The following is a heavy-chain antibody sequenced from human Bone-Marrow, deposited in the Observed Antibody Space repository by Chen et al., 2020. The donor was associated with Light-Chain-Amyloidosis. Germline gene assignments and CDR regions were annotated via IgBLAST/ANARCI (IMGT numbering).Heavy chain of an antibody. CDR1: GFTFSLYG. D-gene: IGHD1-26*01. V-gene: IGHV3-21*01. J-gene: IGHJ4*02. Sequence: EVPLVESGGGLVKPGGSLRLSCAASGFTFSLYGMHWVRQAPGKGLEWVSSITGGGTSINYADSVRGRFTSSGDNARNALYLQMNNLRAEDTAVYYCARGGSYYYFDYWGQGILVTVSS. CDR3: ARGGSYYYFDY. CDR2: ITGGGTSI.